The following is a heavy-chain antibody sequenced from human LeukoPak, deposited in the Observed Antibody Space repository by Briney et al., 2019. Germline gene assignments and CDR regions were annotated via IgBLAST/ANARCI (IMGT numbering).Heavy chain of an antibody. CDR1: GFTFSSYW. CDR2: IKGDGSEK. J-gene: IGHJ3*02. Sequence: GGSLRLSCAASGFTFSSYWMAWVRQAPGKGLEWVAHIKGDGSEKYYVDSVKGRFTISRDNAKKSLFLQMNSLGAADTAVYYCARDHGYPTSDAFDIWGQGTMVTVSS. D-gene: IGHD3-22*01. V-gene: IGHV3-7*05. CDR3: ARDHGYPTSDAFDI.